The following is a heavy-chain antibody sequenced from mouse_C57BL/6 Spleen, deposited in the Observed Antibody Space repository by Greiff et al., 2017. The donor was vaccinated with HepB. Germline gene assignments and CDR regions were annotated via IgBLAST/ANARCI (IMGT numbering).Heavy chain of an antibody. D-gene: IGHD1-1*01. CDR2: INPSNGGT. V-gene: IGHV1-53*01. J-gene: IGHJ2*01. CDR1: GYTFTSYW. CDR3: ARSSITTVVATDY. Sequence: QVQLQQPGTELVKPGASVKLSCKASGYTFTSYWMHWVKQRPGQGLEWIGNINPSNGGTNYNEKFKSKATLTVDISSSTAYMQLSSLTSEDSAVYYCARSSITTVVATDYWGQGTTLTVSS.